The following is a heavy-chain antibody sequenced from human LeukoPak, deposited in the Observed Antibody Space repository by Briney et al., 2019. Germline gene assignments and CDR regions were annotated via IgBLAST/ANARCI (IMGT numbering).Heavy chain of an antibody. CDR2: ISSDGSST. J-gene: IGHJ4*02. CDR3: ARGRPHGNDY. V-gene: IGHV3-74*01. CDR1: GFTFSSYW. Sequence: GGSLRLSCAASGFTFSSYWMHWVRQTPGKGLVWVSRISSDGSSTTYAESVKGRFTISRDNAKNTLYLQMNSLRVEDTAVYYYARGRPHGNDYWGQGTLVTVSS. D-gene: IGHD4-23*01.